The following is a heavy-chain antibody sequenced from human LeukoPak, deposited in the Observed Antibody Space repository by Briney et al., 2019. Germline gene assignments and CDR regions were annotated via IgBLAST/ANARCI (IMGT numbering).Heavy chain of an antibody. D-gene: IGHD3-3*01. V-gene: IGHV3-30*02. CDR3: ARLPGGITILTVDY. CDR2: IRNDGSCK. CDR1: GFTFSNYG. Sequence: GGSLRLSCAASGFTFSNYGMHWVRQAPGKGLEWAAFIRNDGSCKYYANSVKGRFTISRDNSKNTLYLQMNSLRPEDTAVYYCARLPGGITILTVDYWGQGTLVTVSS. J-gene: IGHJ4*02.